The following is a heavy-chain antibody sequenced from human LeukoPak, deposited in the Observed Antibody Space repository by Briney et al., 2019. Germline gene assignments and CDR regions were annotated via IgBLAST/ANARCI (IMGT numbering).Heavy chain of an antibody. D-gene: IGHD6-13*01. CDR3: ARENVTHGKEGITAAGLYYYYGMDV. Sequence: PGGSLRLSCAASVFTFSSYSMNWVRQAPGKGLEWVSSISSSSSYIYYADSVKGRFTISRGNAKNSLYLQMNSLRDDDTAVYYWARENVTHGKEGITAAGLYYYYGMDVWGQGTTVTVSS. V-gene: IGHV3-21*01. CDR1: VFTFSSYS. CDR2: ISSSSSYI. J-gene: IGHJ6*02.